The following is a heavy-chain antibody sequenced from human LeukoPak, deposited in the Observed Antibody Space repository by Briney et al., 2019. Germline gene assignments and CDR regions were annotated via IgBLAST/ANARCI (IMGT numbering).Heavy chain of an antibody. CDR2: IYPGDSDT. D-gene: IGHD7-27*01. CDR1: GYSFTSYW. Sequence: GASLKISFKGSGYSFTSYWIGWVRQMPGKGLEWMGIIYPGDSDTRYSPSFQGQVTISADKSISTAYLQWRSLKASDTAMYYCARPKTGDSPGFDYWGQGTLVTVSS. J-gene: IGHJ4*02. V-gene: IGHV5-51*01. CDR3: ARPKTGDSPGFDY.